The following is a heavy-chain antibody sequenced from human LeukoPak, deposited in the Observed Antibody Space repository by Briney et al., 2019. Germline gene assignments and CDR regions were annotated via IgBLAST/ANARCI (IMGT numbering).Heavy chain of an antibody. D-gene: IGHD6-19*01. CDR3: ARESYAVAGRVRGMDV. Sequence: ASVKVSCKASGGTFSSYAISWVRQAPGQGLEWMGWINTNTGNPTYAQGFTGRFVFSLDTSVSTAYLQISSLKAEDTAVYYCARESYAVAGRVRGMDVWGQGTTVTVSS. J-gene: IGHJ6*02. V-gene: IGHV7-4-1*02. CDR1: GGTFSSYA. CDR2: INTNTGNP.